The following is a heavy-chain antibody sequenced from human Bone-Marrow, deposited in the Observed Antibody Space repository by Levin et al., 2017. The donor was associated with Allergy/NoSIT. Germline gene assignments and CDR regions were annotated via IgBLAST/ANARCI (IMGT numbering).Heavy chain of an antibody. D-gene: IGHD4-17*01. CDR2: IYWDDDK. Sequence: SGPTLVKPTQNLTLTCTFSGFSLGANGVGVAWIRQPPGKALEWLGNIYWDDDKHYSPSLGSRLTITKDTSKKHVVLIMANLDTVDTATYYCARLDDHGDVGNFDYWGQGTLVTVSS. CDR3: ARLDDHGDVGNFDY. CDR1: GFSLGANGVG. J-gene: IGHJ4*02. V-gene: IGHV2-5*02.